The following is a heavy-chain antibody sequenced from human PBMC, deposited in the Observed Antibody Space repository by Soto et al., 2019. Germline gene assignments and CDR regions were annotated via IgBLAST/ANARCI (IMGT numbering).Heavy chain of an antibody. CDR3: ARAPRGIQLRFFDY. D-gene: IGHD5-18*01. J-gene: IGHJ4*02. V-gene: IGHV4-59*01. CDR1: GGSISSYS. Sequence: SETLSLTCTVSGGSISSYSWSWIRQPPGKGLEWIGYIYYSGSTNYNPSLKSRVTISVDTSKNQFSLKLSSVTAADTAVYYCARAPRGIQLRFFDYWGQGTLGTVSS. CDR2: IYYSGST.